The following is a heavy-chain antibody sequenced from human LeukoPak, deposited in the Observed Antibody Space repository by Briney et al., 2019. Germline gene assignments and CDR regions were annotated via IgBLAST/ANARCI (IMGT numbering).Heavy chain of an antibody. V-gene: IGHV3-23*01. CDR3: AKGGKGYSSSWYDY. Sequence: GGSLRLSCAASGFTFGNFAMTWVRQTPGKGLEWVSAIGGGGVSTFYADSVKGRFTISRDNSKNTLSLQMNSLRAEDTAVYYCAKGGKGYSSSWYDYWGQGTLVTVSS. CDR1: GFTFGNFA. J-gene: IGHJ4*02. CDR2: IGGGGVST. D-gene: IGHD6-13*01.